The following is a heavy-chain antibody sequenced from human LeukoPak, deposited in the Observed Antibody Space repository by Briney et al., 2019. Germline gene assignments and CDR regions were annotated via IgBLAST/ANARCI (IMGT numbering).Heavy chain of an antibody. CDR3: ATSSGHAFDI. J-gene: IGHJ3*02. V-gene: IGHV3-74*01. D-gene: IGHD3-22*01. CDR1: GFTFSSYW. Sequence: GGSLRLSCAASGFTFSSYWMHWVRQPPGKGLVWVSRINSDGSGTSYADSVKGRFTISRDNAKNTLYLQMNSLRAEDTAVYYCATSSGHAFDIWGQGTMVTVSS. CDR2: INSDGSGT.